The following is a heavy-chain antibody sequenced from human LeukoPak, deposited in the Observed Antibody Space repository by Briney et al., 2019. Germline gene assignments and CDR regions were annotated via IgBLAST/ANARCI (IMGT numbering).Heavy chain of an antibody. CDR2: ISGSGGST. CDR3: AKDLRGYYYDSSADY. D-gene: IGHD3-22*01. V-gene: IGHV3-23*01. CDR1: GFTFSSYA. Sequence: GGSLRLSCAASGFTFSSYAMSWVRQAPGKGLEWVSAISGSGGSTYYADSVKGRFTISRDNSKNTLYLQMNSLRAEDTAVYYCAKDLRGYYYDSSADYWSQGTLVTVSS. J-gene: IGHJ4*02.